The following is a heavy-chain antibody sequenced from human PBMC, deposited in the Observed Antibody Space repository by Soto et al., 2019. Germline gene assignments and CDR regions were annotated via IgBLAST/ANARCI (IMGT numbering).Heavy chain of an antibody. V-gene: IGHV3-48*02. CDR2: ISSGSKTI. Sequence: GGSLRLSCAASGFTFSGYSVNWVRQAPGRGLEWVSYISSGSKTIYYAESVKGRFTVSRDNARNSQYLQMNSLRDEDTAVYYCAREDILGVRSFDYWGQGTLVTVSS. CDR3: AREDILGVRSFDY. D-gene: IGHD3-9*01. CDR1: GFTFSGYS. J-gene: IGHJ4*02.